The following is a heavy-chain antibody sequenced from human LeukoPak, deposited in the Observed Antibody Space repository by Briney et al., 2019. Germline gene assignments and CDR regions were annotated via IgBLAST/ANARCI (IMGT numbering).Heavy chain of an antibody. D-gene: IGHD3-3*01. J-gene: IGHJ6*03. Sequence: KPGGSLRLSCAASGLTFSNAWMSWVRQAPGKGLEWVGRIKSKTDGGTTDYAAPVKGRFTISRDDSKNTLYLQMNSLKTEDTAVYYCTKDLWSGYYSPPYYYYYYMDVWGKGTTVTVSS. CDR1: GLTFSNAW. CDR3: TKDLWSGYYSPPYYYYYYMDV. V-gene: IGHV3-15*01. CDR2: IKSKTDGGTT.